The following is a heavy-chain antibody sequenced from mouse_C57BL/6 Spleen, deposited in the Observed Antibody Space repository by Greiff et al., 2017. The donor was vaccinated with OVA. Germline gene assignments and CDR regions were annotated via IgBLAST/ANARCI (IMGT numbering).Heavy chain of an antibody. CDR2: INYDGSST. Sequence: EVKLVESEGGLVQPGSSMKLSCTASGFTFSDYYMAWVRQVPEKGLEWVANINYDGSSTYYLDSLKSRFIISRDNAKNILYLQMSSLKSEDTATYYCARGTTTVVEGYFDVWGTGTTVTVSS. CDR1: GFTFSDYY. CDR3: ARGTTTVVEGYFDV. V-gene: IGHV5-16*01. J-gene: IGHJ1*03. D-gene: IGHD1-1*01.